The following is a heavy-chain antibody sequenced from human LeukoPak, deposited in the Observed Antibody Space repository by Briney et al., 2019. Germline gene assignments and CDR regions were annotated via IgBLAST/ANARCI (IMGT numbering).Heavy chain of an antibody. CDR2: IKPDGSEK. D-gene: IGHD5-12*01. Sequence: GGSLRLSCAASGFTFSSYWMSWVRQAPGKGLEWVANIKPDGSEKYYVDSVKGRFTNSRDNAKNSLYLQMDSLRAEDTAVYYCARGQSGLSVWGQGTLVTVSS. CDR1: GFTFSSYW. V-gene: IGHV3-7*01. CDR3: ARGQSGLSV. J-gene: IGHJ4*02.